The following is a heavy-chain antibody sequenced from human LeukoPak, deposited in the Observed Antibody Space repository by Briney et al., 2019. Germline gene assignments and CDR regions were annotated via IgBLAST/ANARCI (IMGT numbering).Heavy chain of an antibody. CDR2: INPNSGGT. V-gene: IGHV1-2*02. CDR1: GYTFTGYY. J-gene: IGHJ4*02. D-gene: IGHD6-13*01. Sequence: GASVKVSCKASGYTFTGYYMHWVRQAPGHGLEWMGWINPNSGGTNCAQKFQGRVTMTRDTSISTAYMELSRLRSDDTAVYYCARVIAAARAPIDYWGQGTLVTVSS. CDR3: ARVIAAARAPIDY.